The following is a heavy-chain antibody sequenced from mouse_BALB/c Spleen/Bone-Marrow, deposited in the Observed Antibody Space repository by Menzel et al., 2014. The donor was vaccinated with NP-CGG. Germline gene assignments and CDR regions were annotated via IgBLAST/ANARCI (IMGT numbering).Heavy chain of an antibody. Sequence: EVQVVESGGGLVQPGGSLKLSCAASGFTFXSYTMSWVRQTPEKRLEWVAYISNGGGSTYYPDTVKGRFTISRDNAKNTLYLQMSSLKSEDTAMYYCARGLRGYAMDYWGQGTSVTVSS. CDR1: GFTFXSYT. V-gene: IGHV5-12-2*01. CDR2: ISNGGGST. CDR3: ARGLRGYAMDY. J-gene: IGHJ4*01. D-gene: IGHD2-4*01.